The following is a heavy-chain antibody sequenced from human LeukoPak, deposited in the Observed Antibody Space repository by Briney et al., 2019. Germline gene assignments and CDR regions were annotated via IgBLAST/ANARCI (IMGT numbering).Heavy chain of an antibody. CDR3: ASDPRAVAGS. Sequence: PGGSLRLSCAASGFTFSSYGMHWVRQAPGKGLEWVAVISYDGSNKYYADSVKGRFTISRDNSKNTLYRQMNSLRAEGTAVYYCASDPRAVAGSWGQGTLVTVSS. J-gene: IGHJ4*02. CDR2: ISYDGSNK. CDR1: GFTFSSYG. D-gene: IGHD6-19*01. V-gene: IGHV3-30*03.